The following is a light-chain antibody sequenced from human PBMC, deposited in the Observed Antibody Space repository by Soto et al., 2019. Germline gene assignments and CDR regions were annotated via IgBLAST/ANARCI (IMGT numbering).Light chain of an antibody. CDR1: QCISSY. CDR2: AES. J-gene: IGKJ1*01. CDR3: QQYDSYPQT. V-gene: IGKV1-8*01. Sequence: AIRMTQSPSLFYASPGDRVTINCRARQCISSYVAWYHQKPGKAPKLLIYAESTLQSGVPSRFSGSGSGTDFTLNIICLQSEDFATYDCQQYDSYPQTVGQAPKVEIK.